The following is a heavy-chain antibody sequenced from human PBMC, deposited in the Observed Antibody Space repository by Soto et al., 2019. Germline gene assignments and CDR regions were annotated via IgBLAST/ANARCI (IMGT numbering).Heavy chain of an antibody. V-gene: IGHV3-15*01. CDR3: TTLNQGWLVGSGTDY. D-gene: IGHD6-19*01. CDR2: IKSKTDGGTT. J-gene: IGHJ4*02. CDR1: GFTFSNAW. Sequence: GGSLRLSCAASGFTFSNAWMSWVRQAPGKGLEWVGRIKSKTDGGTTDYAAPVKGRFTISRDDSKNTLYLQMNSLKTEDTAVYYCTTLNQGWLVGSGTDYWGQGTLVTVSS.